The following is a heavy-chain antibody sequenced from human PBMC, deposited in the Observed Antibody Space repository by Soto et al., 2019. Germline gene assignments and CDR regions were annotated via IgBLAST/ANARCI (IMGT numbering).Heavy chain of an antibody. CDR2: IGGDKGNT. CDR3: APHTLDTGMPSGY. V-gene: IGHV1-18*01. D-gene: IGHD5-18*01. J-gene: IGHJ4*02. Sequence: QVQLVQSGAEVREPGASVKVSCKASGYTFTNYGVSWVRQAPGQGLEWMGWIGGDKGNTNYAQKLQGRVTLTTDTSTSTAYMELRSLRSGDTAVYYCAPHTLDTGMPSGYWGQGTLVTVSS. CDR1: GYTFTNYG.